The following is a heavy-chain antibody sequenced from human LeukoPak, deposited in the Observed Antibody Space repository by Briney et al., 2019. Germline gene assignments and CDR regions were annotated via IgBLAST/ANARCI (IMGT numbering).Heavy chain of an antibody. CDR2: IYSGGNT. D-gene: IGHD3-3*02. Sequence: HPGGSLRLSCAASGFTVSSNYMNWVRQAPGKGLEWVSVIYSGGNTYYADSVKGRFTISRDNSKNTLYLQMNSLRAEDTAVYYCARDQGIALLEWSYYFDYWGQGTLVTVSS. CDR1: GFTVSSNY. J-gene: IGHJ4*02. CDR3: ARDQGIALLEWSYYFDY. V-gene: IGHV3-66*01.